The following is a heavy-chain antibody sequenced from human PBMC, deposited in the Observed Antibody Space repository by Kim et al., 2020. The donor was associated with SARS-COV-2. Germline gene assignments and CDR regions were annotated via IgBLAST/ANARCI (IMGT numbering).Heavy chain of an antibody. Sequence: GGSLRLSCAASKFTFSSYMMTWVRQAPGKGLEWVATIKIDGGDKYYVDSVKGRFTVSRDDAKNLLYLQMNSLRAEDTAVYYCATGTGSFWGQGTLVTVSS. V-gene: IGHV3-7*01. D-gene: IGHD3-10*01. CDR1: KFTFSSYM. J-gene: IGHJ4*02. CDR3: ATGTGSF. CDR2: IKIDGGDK.